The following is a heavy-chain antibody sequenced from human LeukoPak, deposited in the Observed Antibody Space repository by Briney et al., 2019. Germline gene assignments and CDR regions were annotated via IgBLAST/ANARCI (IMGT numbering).Heavy chain of an antibody. J-gene: IGHJ3*02. V-gene: IGHV5-10-1*01. CDR3: ARHSADYDILTGASDDAFDI. CDR1: GYSFTSYW. D-gene: IGHD3-9*01. CDR2: IDPSDSYT. Sequence: GESLKISCKGSGYSFTSYWISWVRQMPGKGLEWMGRIDPSDSYTNHSPSFQGHVTISADKSISTAYLQWSSLKASDTAMYYCARHSADYDILTGASDDAFDIWGQGTMVTVSS.